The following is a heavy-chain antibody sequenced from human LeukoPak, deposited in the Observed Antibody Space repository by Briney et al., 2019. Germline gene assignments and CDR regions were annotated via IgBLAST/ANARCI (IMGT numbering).Heavy chain of an antibody. CDR3: ARVSVPAADYYYYYYMDV. CDR2: INPNSGGT. D-gene: IGHD2-2*01. CDR1: GYTFTGYY. V-gene: IGHV1-2*02. J-gene: IGHJ6*03. Sequence: DSVKVSCKASGYTFTGYYMHWVRQAPGQGLEWMGWINPNSGGTNYAQKFQGRVTMTRDTSISTAYMELSRLRSDDTAVYYCARVSVPAADYYYYYYMDVWGKGTTFTVSS.